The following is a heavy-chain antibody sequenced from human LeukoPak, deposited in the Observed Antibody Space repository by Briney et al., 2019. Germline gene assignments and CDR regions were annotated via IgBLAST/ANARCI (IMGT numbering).Heavy chain of an antibody. CDR2: IWYDGSNK. CDR1: GFTFSDYY. V-gene: IGHV3-33*08. CDR3: ARGLQLSPFDY. Sequence: PGGSLRLSCAASGFTFSDYYMSWVRQAPGKGLEWVALIWYDGSNKYYADSVKGRFIISRDNSKNTLYLQMNSLRADDTAVYYCARGLQLSPFDYWGQGTLVTVSS. J-gene: IGHJ4*02. D-gene: IGHD5-24*01.